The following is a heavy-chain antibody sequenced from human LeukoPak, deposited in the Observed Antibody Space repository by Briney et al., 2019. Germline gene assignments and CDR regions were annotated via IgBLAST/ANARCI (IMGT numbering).Heavy chain of an antibody. Sequence: GRSLRLSCAASGFTFDDYAMHWVRQAPGKGLEWVSGISWNSGSIGYADSVKGRFTISRDNAKNSLYLQMNSLRVEDTALYYCAKAKYYDSSGYYSAFDYWGQGTLVTVSS. CDR3: AKAKYYDSSGYYSAFDY. CDR1: GFTFDDYA. V-gene: IGHV3-9*01. J-gene: IGHJ4*02. CDR2: ISWNSGSI. D-gene: IGHD3-22*01.